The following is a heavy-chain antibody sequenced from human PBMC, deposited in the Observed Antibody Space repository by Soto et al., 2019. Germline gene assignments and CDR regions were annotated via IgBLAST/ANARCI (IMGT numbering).Heavy chain of an antibody. CDR3: ARGSGRLWGYCSGGSCYSGAFDI. CDR1: GYTFTSYG. V-gene: IGHV1-18*01. Sequence: ASVKVSCKASGYTFTSYGISWVRQAPGQGLEWMGWISAYNGNTNYAQKLQGRVTMTTDTSTSTAYMGLRSLRSDDAAVYYCARGSGRLWGYCSGGSCYSGAFDIWGQGTMVTVSS. CDR2: ISAYNGNT. D-gene: IGHD2-15*01. J-gene: IGHJ3*02.